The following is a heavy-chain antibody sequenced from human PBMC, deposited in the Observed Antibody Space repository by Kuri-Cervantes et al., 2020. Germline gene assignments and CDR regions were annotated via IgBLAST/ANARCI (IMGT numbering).Heavy chain of an antibody. D-gene: IGHD6-13*01. Sequence: GGSLRLSCAPSGFRFSNYWMNWVRQAPGKGLEWVANIKQDGTEEYYVDSVKGRFTISRDNAKNSLYLQMNSLRAEDTAVYYCARDGICSSCYYYYYYGMDVWGQGTTVTVSS. CDR3: ARDGICSSCYYYYYYGMDV. CDR1: GFRFSNYW. V-gene: IGHV3-7*01. J-gene: IGHJ6*02. CDR2: IKQDGTEE.